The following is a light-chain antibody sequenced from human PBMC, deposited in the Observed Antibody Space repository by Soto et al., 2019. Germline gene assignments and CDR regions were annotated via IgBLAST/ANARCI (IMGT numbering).Light chain of an antibody. CDR1: QSVSSTY. V-gene: IGKV3-20*01. J-gene: IGKJ2*01. CDR3: QQYGSPPLMYS. CDR2: GAY. Sequence: ESVLTQSPGTLSLSPGERATLSCRASQSVSSTYLAWYQHKPGQAPRLLIYGAYSRATGNPDRFSGSGSGTDFTLTISRLEPEDFAVYYCQQYGSPPLMYSFGQGTKLEI.